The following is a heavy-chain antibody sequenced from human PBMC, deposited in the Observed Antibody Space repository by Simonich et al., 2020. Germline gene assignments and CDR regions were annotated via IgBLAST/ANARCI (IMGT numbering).Heavy chain of an antibody. J-gene: IGHJ4*02. V-gene: IGHV3-7*01. CDR3: ARDVRRDGFDY. CDR2: RKKDGSEK. CDR1: GFTFSSYW. Sequence: EVQLVESGGGLVQPGGSLRLSCAASGFTFSSYWMSWGQAKGRWREWGDNRKKDGSEKYNVDCVKGRFTISRDNAKNSLYLKMNSLRAEDTAVYYCARDVRRDGFDYWGQGTLVTVSS.